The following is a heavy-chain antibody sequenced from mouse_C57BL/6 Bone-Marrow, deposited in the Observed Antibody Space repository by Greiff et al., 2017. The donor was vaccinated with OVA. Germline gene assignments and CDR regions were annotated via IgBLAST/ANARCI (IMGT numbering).Heavy chain of an antibody. CDR3: ARAAYYSNPWFAY. Sequence: DVKLQESGGGLVQPGGSLKLSCAASGFTFSDYYMYWVRQTPEKRLEWVAYISNGGGSTYYPDTVKGRFTISRDNAKNTLYLQMSRLKSEDTAMYYCARAAYYSNPWFAYWGQGTLVTVSA. CDR1: GFTFSDYY. D-gene: IGHD2-5*01. J-gene: IGHJ3*01. CDR2: ISNGGGST. V-gene: IGHV5-12*01.